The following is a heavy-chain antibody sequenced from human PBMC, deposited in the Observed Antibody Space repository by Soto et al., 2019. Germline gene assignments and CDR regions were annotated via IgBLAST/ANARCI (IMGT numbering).Heavy chain of an antibody. D-gene: IGHD4-17*01. Sequence: GGSLRLSCAASGFTFSSYAMSWVRQAPGKGLEWVSAISGSGGSTYYADSVKGRFTISRDNPKNTLFLQMNSLRAEDTAVYYCAKGSYGDYDHWGQGTLVTVSS. CDR1: GFTFSSYA. J-gene: IGHJ5*02. CDR3: AKGSYGDYDH. V-gene: IGHV3-23*01. CDR2: ISGSGGST.